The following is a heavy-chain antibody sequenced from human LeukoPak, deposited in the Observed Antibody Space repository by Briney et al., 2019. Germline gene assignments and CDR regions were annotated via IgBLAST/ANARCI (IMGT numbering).Heavy chain of an antibody. CDR1: GFTVSSYY. J-gene: IGHJ6*03. CDR2: IYSGRST. V-gene: IGHV3-66*02. D-gene: IGHD2-15*01. Sequence: GGSPRLSCAASGFTVSSYYMSWVRQAPGKGLEWVSTIYSGRSTYYPDSLKGRFTISRDDSKNTVYLQMNSLRGEDTAVYYCARGPPQDRIYYYYMDVWDKGTTVTVSS. CDR3: ARGPPQDRIYYYYMDV.